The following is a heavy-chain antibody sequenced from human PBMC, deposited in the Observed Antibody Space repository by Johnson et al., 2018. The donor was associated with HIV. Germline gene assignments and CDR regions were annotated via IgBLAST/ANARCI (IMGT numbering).Heavy chain of an antibody. D-gene: IGHD6-13*01. CDR2: IKSKTDGGTT. CDR3: TTDEPGYSSNRDVFDI. J-gene: IGHJ3*02. Sequence: VQLVESGGGVVQPGRSLILSCAASAFTFSNAWMTWVRQAPGKGLEWVGRIKSKTDGGTTDYAAPVKGRFTISRDDSRNTLYLQMNSLKTEDTAVYYCTTDEPGYSSNRDVFDIWGQGTMVTVSS. V-gene: IGHV3-15*01. CDR1: AFTFSNAW.